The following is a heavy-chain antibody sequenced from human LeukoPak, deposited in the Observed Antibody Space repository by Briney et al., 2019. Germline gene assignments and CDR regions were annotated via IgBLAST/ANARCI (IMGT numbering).Heavy chain of an antibody. CDR2: ISYDGSNK. J-gene: IGHJ5*02. CDR3: ARSLERDYSGSGNYYMNNWFDP. Sequence: GGSLRLSCAASGFTFSSYGMHWVRQAPGKGLEWVALISYDGSNKYYADSVKGRFTISRDTSTNTLYLQMNGLRAEDTAVYYCARSLERDYSGSGNYYMNNWFDPWGQGTLVTVSS. CDR1: GFTFSSYG. V-gene: IGHV3-30*03. D-gene: IGHD3-10*01.